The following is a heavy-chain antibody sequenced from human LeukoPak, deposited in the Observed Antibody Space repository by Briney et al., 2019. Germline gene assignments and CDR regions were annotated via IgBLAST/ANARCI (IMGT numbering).Heavy chain of an antibody. CDR1: GFIFSSYA. D-gene: IGHD6-19*01. CDR3: ARGYSSGLHFDY. CDR2: ISGSGGST. J-gene: IGHJ4*02. Sequence: GGSLRLSCAASGFIFSSYAMSWVRQAPGKGLEWVSVISGSGGSTYYADSVKGRFTISRDNAKNTLYLQMNSLRAEDTAVYYCARGYSSGLHFDYWGQGTLVTVSS. V-gene: IGHV3-23*01.